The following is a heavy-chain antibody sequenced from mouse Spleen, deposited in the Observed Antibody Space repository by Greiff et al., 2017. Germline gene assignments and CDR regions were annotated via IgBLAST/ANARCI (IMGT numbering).Heavy chain of an antibody. CDR3: AREAYYYAMDY. J-gene: IGHJ4*01. CDR2: ISYDGSN. V-gene: IGHV3-6*01. CDR1: GYSITSGYY. Sequence: EVKVEESGPGLVKPSQSLSLTCSVTGYSITSGYYWNWIRQFPGNKLEWMGYISYDGSNNYNPSLKNRISITRDTSKNQFFLKLNSVTTEDTATYYCAREAYYYAMDYWGQGTSVTVSS.